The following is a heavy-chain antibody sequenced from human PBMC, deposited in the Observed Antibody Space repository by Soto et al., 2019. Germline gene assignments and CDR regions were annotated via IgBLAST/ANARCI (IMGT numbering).Heavy chain of an antibody. CDR1: GFIFSSDW. J-gene: IGHJ4*02. V-gene: IGHV3-74*01. Sequence: EVQLVESGGGLVQPGGSLRLSCAASGFIFSSDWMHWVRQAPGKGLVWISRIDMDGSSTSYADSVKGRFTISRDNXDNTLDLQMTCLRVEDTAVYYCASDRPGSPHYFDYWGQGILVTVSS. D-gene: IGHD3-10*01. CDR3: ASDRPGSPHYFDY. CDR2: IDMDGSST.